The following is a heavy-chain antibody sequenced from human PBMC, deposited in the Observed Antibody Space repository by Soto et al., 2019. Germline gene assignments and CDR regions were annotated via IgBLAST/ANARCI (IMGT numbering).Heavy chain of an antibody. D-gene: IGHD6-13*01. CDR1: GGSISSSSYY. V-gene: IGHV4-39*01. J-gene: IGHJ3*02. Sequence: PSETLSLTCTVSGGSISSSSYYWGRIRQPPGKGLEWIGSIYYSGSTYYNPSLKSRVTISVDTSKNQFSLKLSSVTAADTAVYYCARRMGIAAAGLHAFDIWGQGTMVTVSS. CDR3: ARRMGIAAAGLHAFDI. CDR2: IYYSGST.